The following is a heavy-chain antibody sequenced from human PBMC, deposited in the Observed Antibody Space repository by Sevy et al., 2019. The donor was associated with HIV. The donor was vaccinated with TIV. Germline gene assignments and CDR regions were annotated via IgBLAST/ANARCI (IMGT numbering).Heavy chain of an antibody. V-gene: IGHV3-9*01. CDR2: LNWDSGSV. Sequence: GGSLRLSCAASGFTFDDFAMHWVRQVPGKGLEWVSGLNWDSGSVAYADSVKGRFTISRDNAKNALFLQMNSLRAEHTASYYCAKDIGATGIAVVANWGQGIQVTVSS. J-gene: IGHJ4*02. CDR3: AKDIGATGIAVVAN. D-gene: IGHD6-19*01. CDR1: GFTFDDFA.